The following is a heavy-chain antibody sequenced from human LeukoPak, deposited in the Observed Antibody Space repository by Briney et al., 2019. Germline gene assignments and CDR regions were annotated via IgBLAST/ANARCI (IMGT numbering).Heavy chain of an antibody. V-gene: IGHV4-59*01. CDR1: GGSISSYY. Sequence: SETLSLTCTVSGGSISSYYWSWIRQPPGKGLEWIGYIYYSGSTNYNPSLKNRVTISVDTSKNQFSLKLSSVTAADTAVYYCARGLALIGYWGQGTLVTVSS. CDR2: IYYSGST. CDR3: ARGLALIGY. J-gene: IGHJ4*02.